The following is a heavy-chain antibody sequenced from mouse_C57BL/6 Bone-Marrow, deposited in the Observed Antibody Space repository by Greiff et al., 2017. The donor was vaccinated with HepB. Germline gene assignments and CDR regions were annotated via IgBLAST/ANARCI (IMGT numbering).Heavy chain of an antibody. J-gene: IGHJ4*01. Sequence: VKLQESGPGLVQPSQSLSITCTVSGFSLTSYGVHWVRQSPGKGLEWLGVIWRGGNTDYNAAFMSRLSITKDNSKSQVIFKMNSLQADDTAIYYCAKGGAMDYWGQGTSVTVSS. V-gene: IGHV2-5*01. D-gene: IGHD1-1*02. CDR3: AKGGAMDY. CDR2: IWRGGNT. CDR1: GFSLTSYG.